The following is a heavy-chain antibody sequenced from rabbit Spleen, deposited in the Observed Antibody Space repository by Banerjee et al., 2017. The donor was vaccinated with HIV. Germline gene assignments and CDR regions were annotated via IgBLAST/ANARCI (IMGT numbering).Heavy chain of an antibody. D-gene: IGHD4-1*01. CDR2: IDAGSSGFVGAT. Sequence: QSLEESGGDLVKPGASLTLTCTASGVSFSSSSYICWVRQAPGKGLEWIVCIDAGSSGFVGATYYATWPIGRFTVSKTSSTAVALQMPSLTAADTATYFCARETSSGWGVVSFYFNLWGPGTLVTVS. CDR1: GVSFSSSSY. J-gene: IGHJ4*01. V-gene: IGHV1S40*01. CDR3: ARETSSGWGVVSFYFNL.